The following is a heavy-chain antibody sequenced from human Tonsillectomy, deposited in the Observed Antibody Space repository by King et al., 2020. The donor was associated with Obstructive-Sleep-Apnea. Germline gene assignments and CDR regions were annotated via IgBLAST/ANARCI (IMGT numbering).Heavy chain of an antibody. D-gene: IGHD1-1*01. J-gene: IGHJ4*02. CDR1: GFTFSSSL. Sequence: VQLVESGGGLVQPGGSLRLSFVVSGFTFSSSLMAWVRQAPGKGLEWVANIEDNGRGKSYVDSVRGRYTISRDNAKNSLFLQMTNLRAEDTAVYYCARHQDWKFEYWGQGTLVTVSS. CDR2: IEDNGRGK. V-gene: IGHV3-7*03. CDR3: ARHQDWKFEY.